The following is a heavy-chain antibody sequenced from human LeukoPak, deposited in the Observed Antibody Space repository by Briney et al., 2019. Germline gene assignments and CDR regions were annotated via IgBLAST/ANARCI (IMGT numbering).Heavy chain of an antibody. V-gene: IGHV4-39*01. CDR2: IYYSGST. Sequence: KPSETLSLTCTVSGGSISSSSYYWGWIRQPPGKGLEWIGSIYYSGSTYYNPSLKSRVTISVDTSENQFSLKLSSVTAADTAVYYCAKHYPGTLGDLFDYWGQETLVTVS. CDR3: AKHYPGTLGDLFDY. CDR1: GGSISSSSYY. D-gene: IGHD3-10*01. J-gene: IGHJ4*02.